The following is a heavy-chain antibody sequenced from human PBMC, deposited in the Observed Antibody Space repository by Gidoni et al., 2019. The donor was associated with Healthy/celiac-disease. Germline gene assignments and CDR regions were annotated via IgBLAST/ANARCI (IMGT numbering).Heavy chain of an antibody. D-gene: IGHD5-18*01. CDR3: AKGGYSYAGPHGYYYYGMDV. Sequence: EVQLLESGGGLVHPGGSLRLSCAASGLTFSSSATIWVRQAPGKGLEWVSAISGSGGRTYDADAVKGRYTISRDNAKNTLYLQMNSLRTEDTAVYYCAKGGYSYAGPHGYYYYGMDVWGQRTTVTVSS. CDR2: ISGSGGRT. J-gene: IGHJ6*02. V-gene: IGHV3-23*01. CDR1: GLTFSSSA.